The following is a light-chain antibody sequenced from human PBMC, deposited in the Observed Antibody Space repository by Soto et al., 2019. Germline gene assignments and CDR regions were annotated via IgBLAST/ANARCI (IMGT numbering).Light chain of an antibody. J-gene: IGLJ1*01. CDR1: SSDVGAHNF. V-gene: IGLV2-14*01. CDR2: EVS. Sequence: QYVLSHPASVCWSPGHSITISCSGSSSDVGAHNFVSWYQHHPGKAPKLMIYEVSNRPSGVSNRFSGSKSGNTASLTISGLQAEDQADYYCNSYTSSNTYVFGSGTKVTVL. CDR3: NSYTSSNTYV.